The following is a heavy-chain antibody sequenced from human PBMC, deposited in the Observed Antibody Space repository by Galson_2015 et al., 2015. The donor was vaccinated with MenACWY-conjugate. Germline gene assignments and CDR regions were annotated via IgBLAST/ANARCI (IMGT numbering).Heavy chain of an antibody. Sequence: CAAAGFTFSSFGMYWVSQAPGRRRQWVAVISDDGSNKFYDASLKGLVTISRDNSKNTLYLQVDSLKPEDTALDYCAKEPFGSGRFDIWGRGTMVTVSS. J-gene: IGHJ3*02. D-gene: IGHD3-10*01. CDR3: AKEPFGSGRFDI. V-gene: IGHV3-30*18. CDR2: ISDDGSNK. CDR1: GFTFSSFG.